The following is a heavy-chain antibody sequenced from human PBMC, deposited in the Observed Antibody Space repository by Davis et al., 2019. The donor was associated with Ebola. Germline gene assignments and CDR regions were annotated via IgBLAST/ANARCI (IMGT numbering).Heavy chain of an antibody. CDR2: IYYSGST. CDR1: GGSINTVSYY. D-gene: IGHD3-22*01. CDR3: AKAYDSSGYAWFGP. Sequence: MPSETLSLTCSVSGGSINTVSYYWGWIRQPPGKGLEWIGSIYYSGSTYYNPSLKSRVAIFIDTSKNHFSLRLSSVTAADTAVFYCAKAYDSSGYAWFGPWGQGTLVTVSS. J-gene: IGHJ5*02. V-gene: IGHV4-39*02.